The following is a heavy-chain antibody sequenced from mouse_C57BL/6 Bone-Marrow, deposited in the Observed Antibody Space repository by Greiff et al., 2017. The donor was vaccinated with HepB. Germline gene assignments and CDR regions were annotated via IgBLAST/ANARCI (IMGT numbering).Heavy chain of an antibody. V-gene: IGHV5-6*02. CDR3: ERGTFDYYFDY. CDR1: GFTFSTSG. Sequence: EVMLVESGGDLVKPGGSLKLSCVASGFTFSTSGMSWVRQTPDKRLEWVATINTGGTYTYYPDSVKGRFTISKDTAKNTLFMQMSRLKAETPAIYFVERGTFDYYFDYWGRGTTLTVTA. J-gene: IGHJ2*01. CDR2: INTGGTYT. D-gene: IGHD2-14*01.